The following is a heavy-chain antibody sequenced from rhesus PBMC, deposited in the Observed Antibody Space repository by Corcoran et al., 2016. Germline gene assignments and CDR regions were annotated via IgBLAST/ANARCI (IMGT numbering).Heavy chain of an antibody. Sequence: EVQLVQSGAEVKKPGASVKISCKASGYTFTDYYLHRVRQAPGKGLEWMGRVVPEDGEAIPAQKFQDSDTIPADTSTATAYMELSSLRSEDTAVYYCATDQGGRTTGGKSIWYFALWGPGTPITISS. CDR2: VVPEDGEA. D-gene: IGHD1-44*01. CDR3: ATDQGGRTTGGKSIWYFAL. J-gene: IGHJ2*01. CDR1: GYTFTDYY. V-gene: IGHV1-111*02.